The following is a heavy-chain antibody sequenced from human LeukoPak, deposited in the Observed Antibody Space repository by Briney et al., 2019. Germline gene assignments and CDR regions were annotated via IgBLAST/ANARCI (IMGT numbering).Heavy chain of an antibody. CDR3: AREVWPYYFDY. Sequence: GGSLRLSCAASGFTFSSYAMHWVRQAPGKGLEWVAVISYDGSNKYYADSVKGRFTISRDNSKNTLYLQMNSPRAEDTAVYYCAREVWPYYFDYWGQGTLVTVSS. J-gene: IGHJ4*02. CDR2: ISYDGSNK. CDR1: GFTFSSYA. V-gene: IGHV3-30*04.